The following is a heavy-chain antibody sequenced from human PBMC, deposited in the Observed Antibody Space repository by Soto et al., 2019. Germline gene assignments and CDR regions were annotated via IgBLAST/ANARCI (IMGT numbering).Heavy chain of an antibody. D-gene: IGHD3-9*01. CDR3: AKDLPGNFDWLLTYYYYYGMDV. Sequence: GGSLRLSCVASGFTFSSYAMSWVRQAPGKGLEWVSAISGSGGSTYYADSVKGRFTISRDNSKNTLYLQMNSLRAEDTAVYYCAKDLPGNFDWLLTYYYYYGMDVWGQGTTVTVSS. V-gene: IGHV3-23*01. CDR2: ISGSGGST. J-gene: IGHJ6*02. CDR1: GFTFSSYA.